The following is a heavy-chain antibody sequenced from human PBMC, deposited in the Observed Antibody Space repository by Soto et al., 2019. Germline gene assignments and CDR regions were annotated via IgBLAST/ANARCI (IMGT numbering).Heavy chain of an antibody. CDR2: INANGGGI. Sequence: EVQLLESGGGLVQPGGSLRLSCAASEFTFSSYAMSWVRQAPGKGLEWVSAINANGGGITYADSVRGRFIISRDNSKNTLYLQMNSLRAEDTAVYYCAKGSVGRIAALFWGQGTLVTVSS. J-gene: IGHJ4*02. CDR1: EFTFSSYA. V-gene: IGHV3-23*01. CDR3: AKGSVGRIAALF. D-gene: IGHD6-6*01.